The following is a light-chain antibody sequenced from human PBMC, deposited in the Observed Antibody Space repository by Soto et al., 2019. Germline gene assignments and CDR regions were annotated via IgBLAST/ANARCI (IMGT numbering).Light chain of an antibody. Sequence: DIQMTQSPSALAASVGERVTITCRASQSVGFWLAWYQQKPGKAPKLLISEASRLESGVPSRFSGGGSGTEFTLTVSSLQPDDLATYYCQQYARHLSLVQGTKVEIK. CDR1: QSVGFW. J-gene: IGKJ1*01. CDR2: EAS. CDR3: QQYARHLS. V-gene: IGKV1-5*03.